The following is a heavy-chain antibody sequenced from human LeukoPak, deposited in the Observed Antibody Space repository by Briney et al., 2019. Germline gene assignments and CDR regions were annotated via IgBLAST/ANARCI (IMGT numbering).Heavy chain of an antibody. CDR2: INSDGSST. CDR3: VVPGSPFDY. Sequence: GGSLRLSCAASGFTFSSYWIHWVRQAPGKGLVWVSRINSDGSSTSYADSVKGRFTTSRDNAKNTVYLQMNSLRVEDTAVYYCVVPGSPFDYGGQGTLVTVPS. J-gene: IGHJ4*02. D-gene: IGHD1-26*01. CDR1: GFTFSSYW. V-gene: IGHV3-74*01.